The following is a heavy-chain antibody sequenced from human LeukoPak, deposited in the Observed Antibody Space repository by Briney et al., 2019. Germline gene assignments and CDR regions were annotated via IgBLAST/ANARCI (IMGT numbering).Heavy chain of an antibody. CDR2: IMGSGFRT. Sequence: GGSLRLSCAASGFTFSNYAMSWVRQAPGEGLEWVSGIMGSGFRTYYADSVKGRFTISRDDSKNTLYLQMNSLRAEDTAVYYCAKDGADCTSTTCFLPTYAFDYWGQGTLVTVSS. CDR3: AKDGADCTSTTCFLPTYAFDY. D-gene: IGHD2-2*01. V-gene: IGHV3-23*01. J-gene: IGHJ4*02. CDR1: GFTFSNYA.